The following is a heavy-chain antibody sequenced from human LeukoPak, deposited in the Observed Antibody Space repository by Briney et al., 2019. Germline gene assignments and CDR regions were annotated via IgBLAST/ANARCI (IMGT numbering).Heavy chain of an antibody. V-gene: IGHV1-69*13. CDR3: ARGGSSGPFDY. D-gene: IGHD6-19*01. Sequence: GASVKVSCKASGDTFSSYAISWVRQAPGQGLEWMGGIIPIFGTANYAQKFQGRVTITADESTSTAYMELSSLRSEDTAVYYCARGGSSGPFDYWGQGTLVTVSS. J-gene: IGHJ4*02. CDR1: GDTFSSYA. CDR2: IIPIFGTA.